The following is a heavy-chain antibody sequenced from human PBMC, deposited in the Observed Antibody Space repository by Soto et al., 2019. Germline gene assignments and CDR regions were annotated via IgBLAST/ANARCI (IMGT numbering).Heavy chain of an antibody. V-gene: IGHV4-59*08. CDR1: GRSISSYY. J-gene: IGHJ5*02. Sequence: PSETLALTCTVSGRSISSYYWSWIRQPPGKVLEWIGYIYYGGRTNYNPSLKSPVTISVDTSKMQVSLKLSSMTAADTAVYFCARGTPSPLIVRSSRGPWFDPWGQGTLVTVSS. D-gene: IGHD2-15*01. CDR3: ARGTPSPLIVRSSRGPWFDP. CDR2: IYYGGRT.